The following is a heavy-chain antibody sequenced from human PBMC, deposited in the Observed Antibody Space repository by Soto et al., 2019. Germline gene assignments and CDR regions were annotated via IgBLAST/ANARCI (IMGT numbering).Heavy chain of an antibody. V-gene: IGHV2-5*02. CDR2: VYWDDDK. J-gene: IGHJ4*02. CDR1: GFSLNTRDVG. D-gene: IGHD3-16*01. CDR3: AHCRGGVASF. Sequence: QITLNESGPALVKPTQTLTLTCTFSGFSLNTRDVGVGWIRQPPGKALEWLGVVYWDDDKTYSPSLKSRLTITKDTPNNQVVLRMTKMDPGDTATYYCAHCRGGVASFWGQGTLVTVSS.